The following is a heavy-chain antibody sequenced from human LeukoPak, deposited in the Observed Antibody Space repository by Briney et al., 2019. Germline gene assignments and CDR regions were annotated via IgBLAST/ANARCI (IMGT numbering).Heavy chain of an antibody. CDR2: ISYDGSNK. CDR1: GFTFSSYA. J-gene: IGHJ4*02. D-gene: IGHD3-10*01. Sequence: GGSLRLSCAASGFTFSSYAMHWVRQAPGKGLEWVAVISYDGSNKYYADSVKGRFTISRDNSKNTLYLQMNSLRAEDTAVYYCARDMGSGSYYSGNFDYWGQGTLVTVSS. V-gene: IGHV3-30-3*01. CDR3: ARDMGSGSYYSGNFDY.